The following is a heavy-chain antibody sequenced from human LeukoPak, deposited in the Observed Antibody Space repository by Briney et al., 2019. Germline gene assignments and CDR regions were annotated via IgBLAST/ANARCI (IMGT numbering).Heavy chain of an antibody. CDR2: IKQDGSEK. Sequence: GGSLRLACAASGFTFSSYWMSWVRQAPRKGLEWVANIKQDGSEKYYVDSVKGRFTISRDNAKNSLYLQMNSLRAEDTAVYYCARGGSSTNPDWYFDLWGRGTLVTVSS. CDR3: ARGGSSTNPDWYFDL. D-gene: IGHD2-2*01. V-gene: IGHV3-7*01. J-gene: IGHJ2*01. CDR1: GFTFSSYW.